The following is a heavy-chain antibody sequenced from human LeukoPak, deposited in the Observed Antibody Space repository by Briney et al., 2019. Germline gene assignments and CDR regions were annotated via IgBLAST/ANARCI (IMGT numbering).Heavy chain of an antibody. Sequence: SETLSLTCAVSGYSITSGYYWAWIRQPQGKGLAWIGNIYHSGSTYYNPSLKSRVTISVDTSKNQFSLKLSSVTAADTAVYYCARRYSNYFFDYWGQGTLVTVSS. CDR3: ARRYSNYFFDY. CDR1: GYSITSGYY. D-gene: IGHD4-11*01. V-gene: IGHV4-38-2*01. CDR2: IYHSGST. J-gene: IGHJ4*02.